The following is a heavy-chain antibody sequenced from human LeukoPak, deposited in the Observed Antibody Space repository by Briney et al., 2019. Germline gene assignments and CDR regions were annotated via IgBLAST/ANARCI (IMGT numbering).Heavy chain of an antibody. CDR1: GYTFTGYY. CDR3: ARDLGRDGYNYYS. D-gene: IGHD5-24*01. V-gene: IGHV1-2*06. J-gene: IGHJ4*02. Sequence: ASVKVSCKASGYTFTGYYMHWVRQAPGQGLEWMGRINPNSGGTNYAQRFQGRVTTTRDPSISTAYMEVSSLRSDDTAVYYCARDLGRDGYNYYSWGQGTLVTVSS. CDR2: INPNSGGT.